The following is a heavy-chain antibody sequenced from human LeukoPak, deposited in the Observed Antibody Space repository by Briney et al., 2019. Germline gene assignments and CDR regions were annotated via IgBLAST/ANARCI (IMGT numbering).Heavy chain of an antibody. CDR1: TFTSSCSS. Sequence: GGSLRLSSLLFTFTSSCSSTNCVRQAPGKGLEWVSSISSSSSYIYYADSVKGRFTISRDNAKKSLYLQMNSLRAEDTAVYYCARECATNESAGTIPDYFHHWGQGTLVTVSS. J-gene: IGHJ1*01. CDR3: ARECATNESAGTIPDYFHH. D-gene: IGHD6-13*01. CDR2: ISSSSSYI. V-gene: IGHV3-21*01.